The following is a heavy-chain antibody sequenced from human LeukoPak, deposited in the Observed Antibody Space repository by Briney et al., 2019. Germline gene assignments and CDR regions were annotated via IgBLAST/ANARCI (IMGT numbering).Heavy chain of an antibody. CDR3: ARDEWLLDAFDI. CDR1: GYTFTSYG. D-gene: IGHD6-19*01. J-gene: IGHJ3*02. CDR2: INPNSGGT. Sequence: EASVKVSCKASGYTFTSYGISWVRQAPGQGLEWMGRINPNSGGTNYAQKFQGRVTMTRDTSISTAYMELSRLRSDDTAVYYCARDEWLLDAFDIWGQGTMVTVSS. V-gene: IGHV1-2*06.